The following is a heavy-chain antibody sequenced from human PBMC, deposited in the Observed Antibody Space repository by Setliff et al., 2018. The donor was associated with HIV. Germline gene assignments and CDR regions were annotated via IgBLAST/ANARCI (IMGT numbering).Heavy chain of an antibody. CDR1: GGSFSGYY. V-gene: IGHV4-34*01. Sequence: SETLSLTCAVYGGSFSGYYWSWIRQSPGKGLEWIGEINHSGSTKYNPSLKSRVTISVDTTKNQFSLKLSSVTAADTAVYYCARGTAYYNFWSGYSQDYYYYMDVWGKGTTVTVSS. CDR3: ARGTAYYNFWSGYSQDYYYYMDV. CDR2: INHSGST. J-gene: IGHJ6*03. D-gene: IGHD3-3*01.